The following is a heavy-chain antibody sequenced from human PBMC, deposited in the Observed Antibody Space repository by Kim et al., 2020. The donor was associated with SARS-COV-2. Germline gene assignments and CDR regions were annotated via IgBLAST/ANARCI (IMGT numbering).Heavy chain of an antibody. Sequence: SERRWLYWAVAGGSISSGGYSWSWIRQPPGKGLEWIGYIYHSGSIYYNPSLKSRVTISVDRSKNQYSLKLSSVTAADTAVYYCARTVGDFWSGYWFDPWGQGSLVTVSS. CDR2: IYHSGSI. D-gene: IGHD3-3*01. V-gene: IGHV4-30-2*01. J-gene: IGHJ5*02. CDR1: GGSISSGGYS. CDR3: ARTVGDFWSGYWFDP.